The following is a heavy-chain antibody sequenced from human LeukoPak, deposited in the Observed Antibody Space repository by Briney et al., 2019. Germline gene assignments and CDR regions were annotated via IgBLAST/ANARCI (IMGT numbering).Heavy chain of an antibody. V-gene: IGHV1-2*02. Sequence: GASVKVSCKASGYTFTSYYMHWVRQAPGQGLEWMGWINPNSGGTNYAQKFQGRVTMTRDTSISTAYMELSRLRSDDTAVYYCARVGSRRTYSSSSVAYYYYYYYMDVWGKGTTVTVSS. CDR2: INPNSGGT. D-gene: IGHD6-6*01. CDR3: ARVGSRRTYSSSSVAYYYYYYYMDV. CDR1: GYTFTSYY. J-gene: IGHJ6*03.